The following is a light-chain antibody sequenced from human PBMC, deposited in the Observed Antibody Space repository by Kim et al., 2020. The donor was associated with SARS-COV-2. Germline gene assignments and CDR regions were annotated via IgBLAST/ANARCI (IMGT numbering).Light chain of an antibody. CDR2: KVS. CDR3: MQGGK. V-gene: IGKV2-30*02. Sequence: DVVMTQSPLSLPVTVGQPASISCRSSQSLVHSDGNTYLNWFQQRPGQSPRRLIYKVSNRDSGVPDRFSGSGSGTDFTLKISRVEAEDVGVYYCMQGGKFGQGTKVDIK. CDR1: QSLVHSDGNTY. J-gene: IGKJ1*01.